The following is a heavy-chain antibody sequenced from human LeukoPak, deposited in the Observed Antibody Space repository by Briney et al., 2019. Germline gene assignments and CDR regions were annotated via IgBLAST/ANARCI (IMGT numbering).Heavy chain of an antibody. CDR2: IYQSGST. Sequence: PSETLSLTCNVSGYSIRSGYQWGWIRQSPGKGLEWLGSIYQSGSTYDNPSLKSRVIIAIDTSKNQFSLKLTSVTAADTAVYFCARVGDLFGAHRVPGLSPDFYYMDVWGKGTTVTVSS. CDR1: GYSIRSGYQ. D-gene: IGHD3-3*01. V-gene: IGHV4-38-2*02. CDR3: ARVGDLFGAHRVPGLSPDFYYMDV. J-gene: IGHJ6*03.